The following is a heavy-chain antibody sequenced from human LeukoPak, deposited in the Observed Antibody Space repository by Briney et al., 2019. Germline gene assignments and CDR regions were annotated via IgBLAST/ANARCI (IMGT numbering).Heavy chain of an antibody. V-gene: IGHV3-9*01. Sequence: SLRLSCAASGFTFDDYAMHWVRQAPGKGLEWVSGISWNSGSIGYADSVKGRFTISRDNANNSLYLQMNSLRAEDTALYYCAKDLVYGPYYGMDVWGQGTTVTVSS. J-gene: IGHJ6*02. CDR1: GFTFDDYA. CDR2: ISWNSGSI. CDR3: AKDLVYGPYYGMDV. D-gene: IGHD2-8*01.